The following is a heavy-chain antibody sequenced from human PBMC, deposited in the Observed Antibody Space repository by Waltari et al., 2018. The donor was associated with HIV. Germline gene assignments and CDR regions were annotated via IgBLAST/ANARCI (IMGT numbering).Heavy chain of an antibody. V-gene: IGHV1-24*01. CDR3: ATGGGTTSIQLYDLDV. Sequence: QVQLIQSGAEVKKPGASVKVSCKVFGYTLTELSMHWVRQAPGKGLEWMGCFEPEDDETIYAQKFQGRVTMTEDTSTDSAYMELSSLTSEDTVVYYCATGGGTTSIQLYDLDVWGQGTTVTVSS. CDR1: GYTLTELS. D-gene: IGHD1-26*01. J-gene: IGHJ6*02. CDR2: FEPEDDET.